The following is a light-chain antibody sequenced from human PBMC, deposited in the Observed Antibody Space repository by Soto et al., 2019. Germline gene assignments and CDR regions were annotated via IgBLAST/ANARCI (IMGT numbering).Light chain of an antibody. CDR2: EVS. CDR3: SSYTNTSTLYV. CDR1: SSDVGGYNL. V-gene: IGLV2-14*01. J-gene: IGLJ1*01. Sequence: QSVLTQPASGSGGPGQSITISCTGTSSDVGGYNLVSWYQQHPGKAPKLMISEVSGRPSGVSHRFSGSKSGNTASLTVSGLQAEDEADYYCSSYTNTSTLYVFGSGTKVTVL.